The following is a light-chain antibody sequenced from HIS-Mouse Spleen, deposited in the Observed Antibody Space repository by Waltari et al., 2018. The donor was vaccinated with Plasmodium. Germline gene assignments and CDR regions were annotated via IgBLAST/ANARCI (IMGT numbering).Light chain of an antibody. CDR1: QSISSW. CDR2: KAS. J-gene: IGKJ2*01. CDR3: QQYNSYSYT. V-gene: IGKV1-5*03. Sequence: IQINPSPSTPSSSVGDRVTITCRASQSISSWLAWYQQKPGKAPKLLIYKASSLESGVPSRFSGSGSGTEFTLTISSLQPDDFATYYCQQYNSYSYTFGQGTKLEIK.